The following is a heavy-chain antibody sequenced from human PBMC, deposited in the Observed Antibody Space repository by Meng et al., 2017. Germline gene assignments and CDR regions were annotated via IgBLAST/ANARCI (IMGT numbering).Heavy chain of an antibody. Sequence: ESLKISCTVSGGSTSSNYWNWIRQPPGKGLEWIGYIYHSGSTSYNPSLKSRVTISVDTSKNQFSLKLSPVTAADTATYYCAREGVRGSGSYWDYWGQGTLVTVSS. CDR2: IYHSGST. CDR1: GGSTSSNY. CDR3: AREGVRGSGSYWDY. D-gene: IGHD3-10*01. J-gene: IGHJ4*02. V-gene: IGHV4-59*01.